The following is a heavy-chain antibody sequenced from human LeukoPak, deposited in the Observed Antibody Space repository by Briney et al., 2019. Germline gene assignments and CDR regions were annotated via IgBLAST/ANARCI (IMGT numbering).Heavy chain of an antibody. CDR3: ARVPPEAWNYVYYYYYYMDV. J-gene: IGHJ6*03. Sequence: GASVTVSCKASGYTFTDYFMHWVRQAPGQGLEWMGWIYPNNGDTNYAQKLQGRVTMTTDTSTSTAYMELRSLRSDDTAVYYCARVPPEAWNYVYYYYYYMDVWGKGTTVTVSS. CDR1: GYTFTDYF. CDR2: IYPNNGDT. V-gene: IGHV1-18*04. D-gene: IGHD1-7*01.